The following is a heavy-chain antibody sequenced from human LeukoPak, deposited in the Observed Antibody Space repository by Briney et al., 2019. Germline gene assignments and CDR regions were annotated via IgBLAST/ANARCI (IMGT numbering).Heavy chain of an antibody. J-gene: IGHJ4*02. Sequence: PGGSLRLSCAASGFTFSSYPMHWVRQAPGKGLEWVAVIGYDGVNKFYTDSVKGRFTISRDDSKNTLYLQMDSLRAEDTAVYYCARDFIRGALDYLDQWGQGTLVTVSS. D-gene: IGHD3-10*01. V-gene: IGHV3-30*04. CDR1: GFTFSSYP. CDR3: ARDFIRGALDYLDQ. CDR2: IGYDGVNK.